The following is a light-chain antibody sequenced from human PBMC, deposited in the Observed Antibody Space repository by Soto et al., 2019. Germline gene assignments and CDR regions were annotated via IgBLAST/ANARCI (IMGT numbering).Light chain of an antibody. V-gene: IGKV1-5*01. CDR1: QTIDSW. J-gene: IGKJ1*01. CDR2: DAS. CDR3: QQYKSYSCS. Sequence: DIQMTQSPSTLSASVGDRVTITCRASQTIDSWLAWYQQKLGKAPKLLIFDASNFESGIPSRFSGSGSGTEFTLTITSPQPDDFATYYCQQYKSYSCSFGQGTKVDI.